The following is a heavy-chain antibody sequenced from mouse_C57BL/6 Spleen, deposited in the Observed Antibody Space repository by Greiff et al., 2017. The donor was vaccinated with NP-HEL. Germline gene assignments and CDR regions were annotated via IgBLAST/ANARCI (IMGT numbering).Heavy chain of an antibody. CDR3: ARSIIDYGSSYDYFDY. CDR1: GYTFTSYW. Sequence: QVHVKQPGAELVRPGSSVKLSCKASGYTFTSYWMHWVKQRPIQGLEWIGNIDPSDSETHYNQKFKDKATLTVDKSSSTAYMQLSSLTSEDSAVYYCARSIIDYGSSYDYFDYWGQGTTLTVSS. J-gene: IGHJ2*01. D-gene: IGHD1-1*01. V-gene: IGHV1-52*01. CDR2: IDPSDSET.